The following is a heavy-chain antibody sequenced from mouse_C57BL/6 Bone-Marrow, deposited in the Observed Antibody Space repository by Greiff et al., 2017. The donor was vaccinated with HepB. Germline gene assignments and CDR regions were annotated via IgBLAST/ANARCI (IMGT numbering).Heavy chain of an antibody. D-gene: IGHD4-1*01. CDR1: GFTFTDYY. Sequence: EVQRVESGGGLVQPGGSLSLSCAASGFTFTDYYMSWVRQPPGKALEWLGFIRNKANGYTTEYSASVKGRFTISRDNSKSILYLQMNALRAEDSATYYCARYTGDFDYWGQGTTLTVSS. V-gene: IGHV7-3*01. CDR3: ARYTGDFDY. J-gene: IGHJ2*01. CDR2: IRNKANGYTT.